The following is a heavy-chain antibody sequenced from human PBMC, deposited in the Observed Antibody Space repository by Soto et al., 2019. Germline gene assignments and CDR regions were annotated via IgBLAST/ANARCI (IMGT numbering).Heavy chain of an antibody. D-gene: IGHD6-13*01. V-gene: IGHV1-46*01. CDR2: INPSGGST. Sequence: ASVKVSCKASGYTFTSYYMHWVRQAPGQGLEWMGIINPSGGSTSYAQKFQGRVTMTRDTSTSTVYMELSSLRSEDTAVYYCARDLGRGIAAAGTPYFDYWGQGTLVTGSS. CDR1: GYTFTSYY. J-gene: IGHJ4*02. CDR3: ARDLGRGIAAAGTPYFDY.